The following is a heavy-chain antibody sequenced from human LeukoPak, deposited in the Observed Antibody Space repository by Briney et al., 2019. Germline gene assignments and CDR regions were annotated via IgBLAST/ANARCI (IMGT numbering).Heavy chain of an antibody. D-gene: IGHD6-19*01. Sequence: ASVKVSCKASGYTFTGYYMHWVRQAPGQGLEWMGWINPNSGGTNYAQKFQGWVTMTRDTSISTAYMELSRLRSDDTAVYYCARASFGVAGTPGGAFDIWGQGTTVTVSS. V-gene: IGHV1-2*04. CDR3: ARASFGVAGTPGGAFDI. CDR2: INPNSGGT. CDR1: GYTFTGYY. J-gene: IGHJ3*02.